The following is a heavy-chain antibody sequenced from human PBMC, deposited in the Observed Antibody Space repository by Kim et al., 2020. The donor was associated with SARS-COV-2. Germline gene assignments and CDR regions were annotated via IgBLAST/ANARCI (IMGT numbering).Heavy chain of an antibody. J-gene: IGHJ3*02. D-gene: IGHD3-10*01. V-gene: IGHV3-30*01. CDR3: ARGEWLGGFYDAFDI. Sequence: DSVTGRFTIYRDNSKNTLYLQMNSLRAEDTAVYYCARGEWLGGFYDAFDIWGQGTMVTVSS.